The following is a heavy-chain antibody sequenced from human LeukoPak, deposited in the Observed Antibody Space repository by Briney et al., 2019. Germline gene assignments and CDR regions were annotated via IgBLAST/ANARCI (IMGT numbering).Heavy chain of an antibody. D-gene: IGHD5-12*01. J-gene: IGHJ4*02. CDR2: INPSGGST. CDR1: GYTFTSYY. CDR3: VRSGYDRAIDY. V-gene: IGHV1-46*01. Sequence: ASVKVSCKASGYTFTSYYMHWVRQAPGQGLEWMGIINPSGGSTSYAQKFQGRVTMTRDTSTRTVSMELSSLRSEDTAVYYCVRSGYDRAIDYWGQGTLVTVSS.